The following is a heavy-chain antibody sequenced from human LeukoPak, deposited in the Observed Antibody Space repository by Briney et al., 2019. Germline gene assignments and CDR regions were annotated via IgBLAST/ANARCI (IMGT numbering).Heavy chain of an antibody. CDR2: ISYDGSNK. J-gene: IGHJ3*02. V-gene: IGHV3-30*18. CDR1: GFTFSSYG. CDR3: AKVIRSYDAFDI. Sequence: PGGSLRLSCAASGFTFSSYGMRWIRQAPGKGLEWVAVISYDGSNKYYADSVNGRFTISRDNSKNTLYLQMNSLRAEDTAVYYCAKVIRSYDAFDIWGQGTMVTVSS.